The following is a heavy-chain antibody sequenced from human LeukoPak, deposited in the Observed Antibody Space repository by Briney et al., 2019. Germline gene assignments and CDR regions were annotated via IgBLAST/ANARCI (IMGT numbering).Heavy chain of an antibody. Sequence: GASVKVSCKASGYTFADCYMHWVRQAPGQGLEWMGWISPNSGGTNYAQNFQGRVTMTRDTSVSTAYMELSSLRSDDTAVYYCARAGSGSGWYFDYWGQGTLVTVSS. V-gene: IGHV1-2*02. D-gene: IGHD6-19*01. J-gene: IGHJ4*02. CDR1: GYTFADCY. CDR3: ARAGSGSGWYFDY. CDR2: ISPNSGGT.